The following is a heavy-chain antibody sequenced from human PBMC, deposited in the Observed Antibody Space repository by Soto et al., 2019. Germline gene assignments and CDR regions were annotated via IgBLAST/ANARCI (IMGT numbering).Heavy chain of an antibody. V-gene: IGHV4-59*08. CDR1: GGSISSYY. CDR3: ARESYSESGAYYEGRFDL. J-gene: IGHJ4*02. D-gene: IGHD3-22*01. CDR2: IYYSGST. Sequence: SSETLSLTCTVSGGSISSYYWSWIRQPPGKGLEWIGYIYYSGSTNYNPSLKSRVTISVDTSKNQFSLKLSSVTAADTAVYYCARESYSESGAYYEGRFDLWGQGTLVTVSS.